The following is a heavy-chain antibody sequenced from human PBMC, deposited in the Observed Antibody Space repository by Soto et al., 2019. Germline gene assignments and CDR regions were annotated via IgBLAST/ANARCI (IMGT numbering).Heavy chain of an antibody. V-gene: IGHV4-61*01. D-gene: IGHD1-7*01. Sequence: SETLSLTCTVSGGSVSSGSYYWSWIRQPPGKGLEWIGYIYYSGSTNYNPSLKSRVTISVDTSKNQFSLKLSSVTAADTAVYYCARDLGTALFDYWGQGTLVTVSS. CDR2: IYYSGST. CDR3: ARDLGTALFDY. J-gene: IGHJ4*02. CDR1: GGSVSSGSYY.